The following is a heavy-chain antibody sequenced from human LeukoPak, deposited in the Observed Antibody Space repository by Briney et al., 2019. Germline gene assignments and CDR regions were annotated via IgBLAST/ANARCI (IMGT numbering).Heavy chain of an antibody. J-gene: IGHJ4*02. D-gene: IGHD6-19*01. Sequence: SETLSLTCTVSGGSISSSSYYWGWIRQPPGKGLEWIGSIYYSGSTYYNPSRKSRVTISVDTSKNQFSLKLSSVTAADTAVYCCARRAGSGCLDYWGQGTLVTVSS. V-gene: IGHV4-39*01. CDR2: IYYSGST. CDR1: GGSISSSSYY. CDR3: ARRAGSGCLDY.